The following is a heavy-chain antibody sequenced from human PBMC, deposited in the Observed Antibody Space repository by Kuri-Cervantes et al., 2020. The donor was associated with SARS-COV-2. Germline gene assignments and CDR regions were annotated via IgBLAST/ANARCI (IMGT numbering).Heavy chain of an antibody. V-gene: IGHV4-59*12. J-gene: IGHJ5*02. D-gene: IGHD3-10*01. Sequence: GSLRLSCAVYGGSFSGYYWSWIRQPPGKGLEWIGYIYYSGSTNYNPSLKSRVTISVDTSKNQFSLKLSSVTAADTAVYYCARVLNSGSYPYRGNWFDPWGQGTRVTRSS. CDR2: IYYSGST. CDR1: GGSFSGYY. CDR3: ARVLNSGSYPYRGNWFDP.